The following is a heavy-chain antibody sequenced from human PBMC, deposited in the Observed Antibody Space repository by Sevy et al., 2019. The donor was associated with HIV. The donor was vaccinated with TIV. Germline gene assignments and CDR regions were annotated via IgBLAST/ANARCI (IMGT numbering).Heavy chain of an antibody. CDR3: AKDIKRIAAAGSRGYFDY. J-gene: IGHJ4*02. D-gene: IGHD6-13*01. V-gene: IGHV3-9*01. CDR2: ISWNSGSI. Sequence: GGSLRLSCAASGFTFDDYAMHWVRQAPGKGLEWVSGISWNSGSIGYADSVKGRFTISRDNAKNSLYLQMNSLRAEDTALYYCAKDIKRIAAAGSRGYFDYWGQGTLVTVS. CDR1: GFTFDDYA.